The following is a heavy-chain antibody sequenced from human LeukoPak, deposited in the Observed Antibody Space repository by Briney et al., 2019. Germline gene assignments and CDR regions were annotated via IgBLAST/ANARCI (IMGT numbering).Heavy chain of an antibody. CDR1: GDSISSYY. CDR2: IYYSGST. D-gene: IGHD3-10*01. Sequence: SETLSLTCNVSGDSISSYYWSCIRQPPGKGLEWIGHIYYSGSTNYNPSLMSRVTISVDTSKNQFSLKLTSVTAADTAVYYCARGGSANDYWGQGTLVTVSS. CDR3: ARGGSANDY. J-gene: IGHJ4*02. V-gene: IGHV4-59*08.